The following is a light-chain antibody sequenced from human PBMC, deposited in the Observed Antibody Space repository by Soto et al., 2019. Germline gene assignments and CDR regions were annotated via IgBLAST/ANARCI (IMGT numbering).Light chain of an antibody. CDR2: DTS. CDR3: LLSYSGARLYV. CDR1: TLTVTSGHY. V-gene: IGLV7-46*01. J-gene: IGLJ1*01. Sequence: QTVVTQEPSLTVSPGGTVTLTCGSSTLTVTSGHYPYWFQQKPGQAPRALIYDTSNKHSWTPARFSGSLLGGKAALTLSGAQPEDEAEYYCLLSYSGARLYVFGTGTKLTVL.